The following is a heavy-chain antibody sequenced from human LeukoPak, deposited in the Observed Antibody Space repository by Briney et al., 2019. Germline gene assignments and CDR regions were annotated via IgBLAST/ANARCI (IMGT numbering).Heavy chain of an antibody. CDR3: ARDYYDYVWGGYDC. CDR1: GYTFTSYG. Sequence: ASVTLSCKASGYTFTSYGISWVRQAPGQGLEWMGWISAYNGNTNYAQKLQGRVTMTTDTSTSTAYMELRSLRSDDTAVYYCARDYYDYVWGGYDCWGQGTLVTVSS. V-gene: IGHV1-18*01. D-gene: IGHD3-16*01. J-gene: IGHJ4*02. CDR2: ISAYNGNT.